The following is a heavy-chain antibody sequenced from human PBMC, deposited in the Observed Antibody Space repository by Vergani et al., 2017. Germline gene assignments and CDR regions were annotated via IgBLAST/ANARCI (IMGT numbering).Heavy chain of an antibody. CDR2: IYTSGST. J-gene: IGHJ5*02. Sequence: QVQLQESGPGLVKPSQTLSLTCTVSGGSISSGSYYWSWIRQPAGKGLEWIGRIYTSGSTNYNPSLKSRVTMSVDTSKNQFSLKLRSVTAADTAIYYCARDWGIAAACRGFDPWGQGTLVTVSS. V-gene: IGHV4-61*02. CDR1: GGSISSGSYY. CDR3: ARDWGIAAACRGFDP. D-gene: IGHD6-13*01.